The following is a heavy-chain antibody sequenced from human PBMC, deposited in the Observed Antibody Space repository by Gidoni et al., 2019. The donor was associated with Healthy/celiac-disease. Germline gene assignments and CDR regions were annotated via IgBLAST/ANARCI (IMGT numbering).Heavy chain of an antibody. CDR3: ARDRRSTRSATVAFDY. J-gene: IGHJ4*02. Sequence: QVHLLPSGAEVQKPGSSVKVSCKASGYTFTSYGISWVRQAPGKGLEWMGWISAYNGNTNYAQKLQGRVTMTTDTATSTAYMELRSLRSDDTAVYYCARDRRSTRSATVAFDYWGQGTLVTVSS. D-gene: IGHD5-18*01. CDR1: GYTFTSYG. CDR2: ISAYNGNT. V-gene: IGHV1-18*01.